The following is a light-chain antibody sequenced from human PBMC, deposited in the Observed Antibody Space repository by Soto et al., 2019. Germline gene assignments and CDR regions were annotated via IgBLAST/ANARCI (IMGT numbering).Light chain of an antibody. Sequence: QSVLTQPPSVSGAPGQRVTISCTGSSSNIGAGYDVHWYQQLPGTAPKLLIYGNSNRPSGVPDRFSGSKSGTSASLAITGLGVGDGVDYYSQSYDSSLGVGVLGGGTKLTVL. V-gene: IGLV1-40*01. CDR3: QSYDSSLGVGV. CDR1: SSNIGAGYD. J-gene: IGLJ3*02. CDR2: GNS.